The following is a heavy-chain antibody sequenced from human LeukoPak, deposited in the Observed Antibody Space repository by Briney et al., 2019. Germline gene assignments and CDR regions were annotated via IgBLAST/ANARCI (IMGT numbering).Heavy chain of an antibody. CDR3: AKSTGAIYYYYYYMDG. CDR2: ISGSGGST. D-gene: IGHD1/OR15-1a*01. Sequence: PGGSLRLSCAASGFTFSSYAMSWVRQAPGRGLEWVSAISGSGGSTYYADSVKGRFTISRDNSKNTLYLQMNSLRAEDTAVYYCAKSTGAIYYYYYYMDGWGKGTTVTVSS. J-gene: IGHJ6*03. V-gene: IGHV3-23*01. CDR1: GFTFSSYA.